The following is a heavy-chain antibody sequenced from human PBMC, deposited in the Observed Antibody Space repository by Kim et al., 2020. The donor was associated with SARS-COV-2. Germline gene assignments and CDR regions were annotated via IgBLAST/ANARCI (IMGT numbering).Heavy chain of an antibody. CDR1: GFSFSSYG. J-gene: IGHJ3*02. CDR3: AKSRIQPWIDAFDI. D-gene: IGHD5-18*01. V-gene: IGHV3-30*18. CDR2: ISYDGSNK. Sequence: GGSLRLSCAASGFSFSSYGMHWVRQAPGKGLEWVAVISYDGSNKYYADSVKGRFTISRDISKNTLYLQMNSLRAEDTAVYYCAKSRIQPWIDAFDIWGQG.